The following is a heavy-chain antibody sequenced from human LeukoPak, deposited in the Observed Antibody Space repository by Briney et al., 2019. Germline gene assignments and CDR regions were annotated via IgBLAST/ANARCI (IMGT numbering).Heavy chain of an antibody. Sequence: PGGSLRLSCAASGFIFSSHWMSWVRQAPGKGLEWVANIKHDGTEQYFVESVKGRFTISRDNAKNSLFLQMNSLRAEDTAVYYCARSYSRVGFDFWGQGTLVTVSS. CDR1: GFIFSSHW. CDR3: ARSYSRVGFDF. J-gene: IGHJ4*02. V-gene: IGHV3-7*04. D-gene: IGHD6-13*01. CDR2: IKHDGTEQ.